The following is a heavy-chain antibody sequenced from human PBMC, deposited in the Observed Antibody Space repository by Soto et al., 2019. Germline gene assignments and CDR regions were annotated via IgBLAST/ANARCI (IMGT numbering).Heavy chain of an antibody. CDR1: GGSLSGYY. J-gene: IGHJ3*02. Sequence: PSETLSLTCAVYGGSLSGYYCSWIRQPPGKGLEWIGEIKHSGSPTYNPSLKSRVTVSVDTSKNQFSLKLGSVTAADTAVYYCATYQGTCSRTNCYGAFDIWGQGTMVTV. CDR2: IKHSGSP. D-gene: IGHD2-2*01. CDR3: ATYQGTCSRTNCYGAFDI. V-gene: IGHV4-34*01.